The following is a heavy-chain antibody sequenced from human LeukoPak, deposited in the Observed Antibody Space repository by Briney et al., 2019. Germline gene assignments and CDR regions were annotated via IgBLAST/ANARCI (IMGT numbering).Heavy chain of an antibody. D-gene: IGHD1-26*01. CDR1: GFTFSSYA. CDR2: VTGSGSNT. CDR3: AKMSDSLATGSHIDF. Sequence: PGGSLRLSCAASGFTFSSYAMSWVRQAPGKGLEWVSAVTGSGSNTYYGDSLKGRFAISRGNSKNTLYLQMNSLRADDTAIYYCAKMSDSLATGSHIDFWGQGTLVTVSS. J-gene: IGHJ4*02. V-gene: IGHV3-23*01.